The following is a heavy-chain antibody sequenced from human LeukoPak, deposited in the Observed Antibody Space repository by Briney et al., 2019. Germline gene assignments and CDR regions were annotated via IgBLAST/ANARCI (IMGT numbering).Heavy chain of an antibody. J-gene: IGHJ4*02. CDR1: GFTFSSYA. CDR3: AEDAGYSSGWSPLGC. CDR2: ISYDGSNK. D-gene: IGHD6-19*01. Sequence: PGRSLRLSCAASGFTFSSYAMHWVRQAPGKGLEWVAVISYDGSNKYYADSVKGRFTISRDNSKNTLYLQMNSLRAEDTAVYYCAEDAGYSSGWSPLGCWGQGTLVTVSS. V-gene: IGHV3-30-3*01.